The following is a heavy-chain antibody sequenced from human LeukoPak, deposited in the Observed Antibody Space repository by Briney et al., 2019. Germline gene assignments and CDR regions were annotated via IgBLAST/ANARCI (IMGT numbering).Heavy chain of an antibody. D-gene: IGHD7-27*01. CDR1: GFTFSSYT. Sequence: GGSLRLSCAASGFTFSSYTMSWVRQAPGKGLEWVSTITTSDGDTYHADSVKGRFTVSRDNSKNTLFLQMNSLRAEDTAVYYCAKDGGLWVSAHWGDSWGRGTLVTVSS. V-gene: IGHV3-23*01. CDR2: ITTSDGDT. J-gene: IGHJ4*02. CDR3: AKDGGLWVSAHWGDS.